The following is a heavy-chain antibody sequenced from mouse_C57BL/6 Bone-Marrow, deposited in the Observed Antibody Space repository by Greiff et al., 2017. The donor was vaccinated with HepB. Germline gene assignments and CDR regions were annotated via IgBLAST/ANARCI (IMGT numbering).Heavy chain of an antibody. CDR1: GYTFTSYW. Sequence: LVESGAELAKPGASVKLSCKASGYTFTSYWMHWVKQRPGQGLEWIGYINPSSGYTKYNQKFKDKATLTADKSSSTAYMQLSSLTYEDSAVYYCASPYDYDEGWFAYWGQGTLVTDSA. J-gene: IGHJ3*01. CDR2: INPSSGYT. D-gene: IGHD2-4*01. CDR3: ASPYDYDEGWFAY. V-gene: IGHV1-7*01.